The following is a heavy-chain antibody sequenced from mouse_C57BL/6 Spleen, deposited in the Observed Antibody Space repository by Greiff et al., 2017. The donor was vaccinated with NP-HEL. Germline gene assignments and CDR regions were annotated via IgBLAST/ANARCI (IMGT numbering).Heavy chain of an antibody. Sequence: EVKVVESGGGLVQPGGSLKLSCAASGFTFSDYYMYWVRQTPEKRLEWVAYISNGGGSTYYPDTVKGRFTISRDNAKNTLYLQMSRLKSEDTAMYYCARRDYYGSSYGAMDYWGQGTSVTVSS. CDR2: ISNGGGST. CDR1: GFTFSDYY. V-gene: IGHV5-12*01. D-gene: IGHD1-1*01. J-gene: IGHJ4*01. CDR3: ARRDYYGSSYGAMDY.